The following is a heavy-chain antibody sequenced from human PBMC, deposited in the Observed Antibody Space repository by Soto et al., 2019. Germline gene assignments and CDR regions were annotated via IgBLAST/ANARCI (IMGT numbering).Heavy chain of an antibody. CDR3: ARSKGSSTSVVMHYYYYYGMDV. V-gene: IGHV1-69*01. D-gene: IGHD2-2*01. J-gene: IGHJ6*02. Sequence: QVQLVQSGAEVKKPGSSVKVSCKASGGTFSSYAISWVRQAPGQGLELMGGIIPMPGTANYAQKFQGRVTMAEDESTSPAYLELSSLRSEASAVYYCARSKGSSTSVVMHYYYYYGMDVWGQGTTVTVSS. CDR1: GGTFSSYA. CDR2: IIPMPGTA.